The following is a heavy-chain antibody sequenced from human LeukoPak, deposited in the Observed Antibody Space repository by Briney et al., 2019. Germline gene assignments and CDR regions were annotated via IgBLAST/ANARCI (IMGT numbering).Heavy chain of an antibody. D-gene: IGHD5-24*01. CDR1: GYTFTSYG. J-gene: IGHJ6*02. CDR3: AREPGGDGYNYYYYGMDV. CDR2: ISAYNGNT. V-gene: IGHV1-18*01. Sequence: ASVKVSCKASGYTFTSYGISWVRQAPGQGLEWMGWISAYNGNTNYAQKLQGRVTMTTDTSTSTAYMELRSLRSDDTAVYYCAREPGGDGYNYYYYGMDVWGQGTTVTVSS.